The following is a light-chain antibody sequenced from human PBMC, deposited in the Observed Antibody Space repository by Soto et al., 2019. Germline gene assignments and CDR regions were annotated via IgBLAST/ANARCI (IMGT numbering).Light chain of an antibody. CDR1: SSNIGNNY. CDR2: DNN. V-gene: IGLV1-51*01. CDR3: GTWDSSLSAWV. Sequence: QSVLTQPPSVSAAPGQTVTISCSGSSSNIGNNYVSWYQHLPGTAPKLLIYDNNKRPSGIPDRFSGSKSGTSATLAITGLQTGDEADYYCGTWDSSLSAWVFGGGTNLTVL. J-gene: IGLJ3*02.